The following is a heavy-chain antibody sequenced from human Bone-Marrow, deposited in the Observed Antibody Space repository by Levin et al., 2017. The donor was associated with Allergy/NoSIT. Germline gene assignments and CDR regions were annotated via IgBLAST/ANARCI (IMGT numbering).Heavy chain of an antibody. CDR1: GGSFGGYF. J-gene: IGHJ6*03. Sequence: NAGGSLRLSCAVSGGSFGGYFWTWIRQTPGKGLEWIGEINHSGSTTYNPSLKSRVTMSVDTSKKQFSLNLTSVTAADTAVYYCVREYYYGSASYVTKPYMDVWGKGTTVTVSS. D-gene: IGHD3-10*01. CDR2: INHSGST. CDR3: VREYYYGSASYVTKPYMDV. V-gene: IGHV4-34*01.